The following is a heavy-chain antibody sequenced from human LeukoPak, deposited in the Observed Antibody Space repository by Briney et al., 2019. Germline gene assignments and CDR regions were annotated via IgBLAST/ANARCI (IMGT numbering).Heavy chain of an antibody. CDR2: ISSSSSYI. D-gene: IGHD2-2*01. CDR3: ERDLRRVVVVPAAMPLGY. Sequence: GSLRLSCAASGFTFSSYSMNWVRQAPGKGLEWVSSISSSSSYIYYADSVKGRFTISRDNAKNSLYLQMNSLRAEDTAVYYCERDLRRVVVVPAAMPLGYWGQGTLVTVSS. V-gene: IGHV3-21*01. J-gene: IGHJ4*02. CDR1: GFTFSSYS.